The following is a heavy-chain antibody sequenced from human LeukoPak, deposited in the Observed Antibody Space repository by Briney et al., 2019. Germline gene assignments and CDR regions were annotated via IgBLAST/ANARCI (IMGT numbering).Heavy chain of an antibody. CDR3: ARDGGGSPDY. CDR2: ISDNGGRT. CDR1: GFIFSSYA. D-gene: IGHD3-16*01. J-gene: IGHJ4*02. Sequence: GGSLRLSCAASGFIFSSYAIHWVRQAPGKGLEYVSAISDNGGRTFYANSVKGRFTISRDNSKNTLYLQMGSLRAEDMAVYYCARDGGGSPDYWGQGTLVTVSS. V-gene: IGHV3-64*01.